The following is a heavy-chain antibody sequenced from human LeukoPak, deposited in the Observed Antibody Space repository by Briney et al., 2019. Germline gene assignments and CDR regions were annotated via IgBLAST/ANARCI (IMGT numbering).Heavy chain of an antibody. V-gene: IGHV1-69*04. Sequence: SVKVSCKASGGTFSSYAISWVRQAPGQGLEWMGRIIPILGIANYAQKFQGRVTITADKSTSTAYMELSSLRSEDTAVYYCARVRQQLGYRFDPWGQGTLVTVSS. CDR1: GGTFSSYA. D-gene: IGHD6-13*01. J-gene: IGHJ5*02. CDR3: ARVRQQLGYRFDP. CDR2: IIPILGIA.